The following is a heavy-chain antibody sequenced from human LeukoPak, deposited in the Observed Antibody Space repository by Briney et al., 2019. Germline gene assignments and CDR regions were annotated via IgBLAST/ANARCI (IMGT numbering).Heavy chain of an antibody. V-gene: IGHV4-34*01. D-gene: IGHD6-19*01. CDR2: INHSGST. CDR1: GGSFSGYY. Sequence: SETLSLTCAVYGGSFSGYYWSWIRKPPGKGLEWLGEINHSGSTNYNPSLKSRVTISVDTSKNQFSLKLSSVTAADTAVYYCARLRGPYSSGKGRTSYFDYWGQGTLVTVSS. J-gene: IGHJ4*02. CDR3: ARLRGPYSSGKGRTSYFDY.